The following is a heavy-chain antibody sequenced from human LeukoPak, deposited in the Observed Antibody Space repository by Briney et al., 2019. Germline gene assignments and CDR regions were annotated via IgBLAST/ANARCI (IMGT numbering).Heavy chain of an antibody. V-gene: IGHV3-21*01. J-gene: IGHJ4*02. CDR2: ISSSSRYT. CDR3: ARASDSSWYVSSLLFSGDY. CDR1: GFSLRDYS. Sequence: GGSLRLSCAASGFSLRDYSMDWVRQAPGKGLEWVSSISSSSRYTFYVDSVKGRFTISRDNSKNTLYLQMNSLRAEDTAVYYCARASDSSWYVSSLLFSGDYWGQGTLVTVSS. D-gene: IGHD6-13*01.